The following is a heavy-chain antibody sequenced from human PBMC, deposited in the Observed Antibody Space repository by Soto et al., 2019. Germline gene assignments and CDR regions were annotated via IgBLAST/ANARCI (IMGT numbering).Heavy chain of an antibody. CDR2: IYHSGST. CDR3: ARDGSERPATY. Sequence: PSETLSLTCAVSGGSISSSNWWSWVRQPPGKGLEWIGEIYHSGSTNYNPSLKSRVTISVDTSKNQFSLKLNSVTAADTAVYYCARDGSERPATYWGQGILVTVSS. CDR1: GGSISSSNW. V-gene: IGHV4-4*02. D-gene: IGHD3-10*01. J-gene: IGHJ4*02.